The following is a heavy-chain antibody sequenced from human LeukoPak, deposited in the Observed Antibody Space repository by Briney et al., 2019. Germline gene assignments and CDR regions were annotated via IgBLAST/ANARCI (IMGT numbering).Heavy chain of an antibody. CDR1: GFTFSSYA. CDR2: ISGSGGST. V-gene: IGHV3-23*01. J-gene: IGHJ4*02. CDR3: AKVPPGPQARYYFDY. Sequence: PGGSLRLSCAASGFTFSSYAMSWVRQAPGKGLEWVSAISGSGGSTYYADSVKGRFTIPRDNSKNTPYLQMNSLRAEDTAVYYCAKVPPGPQARYYFDYWGQGTLVTVSS.